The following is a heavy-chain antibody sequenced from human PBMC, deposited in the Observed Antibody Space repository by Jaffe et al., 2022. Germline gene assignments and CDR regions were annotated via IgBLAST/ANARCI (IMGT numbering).Heavy chain of an antibody. J-gene: IGHJ3*02. V-gene: IGHV4-39*01. D-gene: IGHD3-16*01. CDR2: IYYSGST. CDR1: GGSISSSSYY. CDR3: ARQDSLGAFDI. Sequence: QLQLQESGPGLVKPSETLSLTCTVSGGSISSSSYYWGWIRQPPGKGLEWIGSIYYSGSTYYNPSLKSRVTISVDTSKNQFSLKLSSVTAADTAVYYCARQDSLGAFDIWGQGTMVTVSS.